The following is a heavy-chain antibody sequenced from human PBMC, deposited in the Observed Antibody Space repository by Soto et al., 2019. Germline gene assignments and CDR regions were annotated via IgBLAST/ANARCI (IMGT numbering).Heavy chain of an antibody. J-gene: IGHJ5*02. V-gene: IGHV1-18*01. CDR3: AKDLKGAEGFDT. D-gene: IGHD3-22*01. CDR1: GYTFSTYG. CDR2: IGADNGDT. Sequence: QVKLVQSGAEVKKPGASVKVSCKASGYTFSTYGFSWVRQAPGQGLEWMGWIGADNGDTNYAQNFQGRVTMTTDTTTTTSYNELRSLTAEDTDVYFCAKDLKGAEGFDTWGQGTLVTVSS.